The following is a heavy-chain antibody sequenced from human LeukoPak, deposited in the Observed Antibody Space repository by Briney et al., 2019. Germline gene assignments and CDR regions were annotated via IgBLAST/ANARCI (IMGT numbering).Heavy chain of an antibody. CDR1: GGSFSGYY. J-gene: IGHJ4*02. CDR3: QLHDLWFGEPEDY. Sequence: SETLSLTCAVYGGSFSGYYWSWIRQPPGKGLEWIGEINHSGSTNYNPSLKSRITISVDTSKNQFSLKLSSVTAADTAVYYCQLHDLWFGEPEDYWGQGTLVTVSS. V-gene: IGHV4-34*01. CDR2: INHSGST. D-gene: IGHD3-10*01.